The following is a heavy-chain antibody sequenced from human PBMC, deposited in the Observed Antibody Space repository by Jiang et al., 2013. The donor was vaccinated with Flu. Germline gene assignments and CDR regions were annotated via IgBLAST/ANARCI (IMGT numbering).Heavy chain of an antibody. D-gene: IGHD3-22*01. J-gene: IGHJ4*02. Sequence: LLKPSETLSLTCTVSGGSISSSSYYWGWIRQPPGKGLEWIGSIYYSGSTYYNPSLKSRVTISVDTSKNQFSLKLSSVTAADTAVYYCATPSWVSSGHYFAFDYWGQGTLVTVSS. CDR1: GGSISSSSYY. CDR2: IYYSGST. CDR3: ATPSWVSSGHYFAFDY. V-gene: IGHV4-39*01.